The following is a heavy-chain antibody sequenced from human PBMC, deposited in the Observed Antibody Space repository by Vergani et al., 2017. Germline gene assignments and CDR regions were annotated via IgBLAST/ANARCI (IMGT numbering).Heavy chain of an antibody. Sequence: EVQLVESGGGLVQPGGSLRLSCAASGFTFSTYDMHWVRQATGKGLEWVSAIGTAGDTYYPGSVKGRFTISRDNSKNTLYLQMNSLRAEDTAVYYCHCGGDCYPLNNWFDPWGQGTLVTVSS. V-gene: IGHV3-13*01. CDR3: HCGGDCYPLNNWFDP. D-gene: IGHD2-21*01. J-gene: IGHJ5*02. CDR2: IGTAGDT. CDR1: GFTFSTYD.